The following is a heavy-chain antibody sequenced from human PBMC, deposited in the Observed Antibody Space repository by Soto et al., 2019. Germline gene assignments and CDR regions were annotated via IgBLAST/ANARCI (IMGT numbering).Heavy chain of an antibody. CDR2: INPHSGAT. CDR1: GNIFSANY. V-gene: IGHV1-2*02. J-gene: IGHJ5*02. D-gene: IGHD3-10*01. CDR3: GRAHALGFSNWFDP. Sequence: GASVKVSCKAAGNIFSANYIHWVRQAPGQGLEWLGWINPHSGATNYAQKFLGRVTMSADTSASTAYMDLARLKSDDTAVYYCGRAHALGFSNWFDPWGRGTLVTVSS.